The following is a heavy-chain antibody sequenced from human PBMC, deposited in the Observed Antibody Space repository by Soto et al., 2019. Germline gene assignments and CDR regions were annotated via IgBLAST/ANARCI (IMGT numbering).Heavy chain of an antibody. CDR1: GGTFSSYA. J-gene: IGHJ6*02. Sequence: VASVKVSCKASGGTFSSYAISWVRQAPGQGLEWMGGIIPIFGTANYAQKFQGRVTITADKSTSTAYMELSSLRSEDTAVYYCALGAMVYAPAYYYGMDVWGQGTTVTVSS. D-gene: IGHD2-8*01. CDR3: ALGAMVYAPAYYYGMDV. V-gene: IGHV1-69*06. CDR2: IIPIFGTA.